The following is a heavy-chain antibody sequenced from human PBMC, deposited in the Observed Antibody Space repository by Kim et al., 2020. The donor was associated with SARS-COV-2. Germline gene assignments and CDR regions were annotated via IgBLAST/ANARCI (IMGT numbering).Heavy chain of an antibody. Sequence: GGSLRLSCAASGFSVSSYWMHWVRQPPGKGLEWVSRINEDGSTTNHADSVKGRFTISRDSAKNTLLLQMNSLRVDDTAVYHCSKDTFGPEDSWGQGILVT. CDR1: GFSVSSYW. D-gene: IGHD3-3*01. J-gene: IGHJ5*01. CDR3: SKDTFGPEDS. CDR2: INEDGSTT. V-gene: IGHV3-74*01.